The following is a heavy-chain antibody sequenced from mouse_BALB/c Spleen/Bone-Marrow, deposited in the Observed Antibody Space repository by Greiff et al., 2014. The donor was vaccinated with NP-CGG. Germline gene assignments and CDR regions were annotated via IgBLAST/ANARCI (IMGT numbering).Heavy chain of an antibody. D-gene: IGHD2-14*01. J-gene: IGHJ3*01. V-gene: IGHV3-6*02. Sequence: ESGPGLVKLSQSLSLTCSVTGYSITSGYYWNWIRQFPGNKLEWMGYISYDGSNNYNPSLKNRITITRDTSKNQFFLKLNSVTTEDTATDYCARGQYRYLFAYWGQGTLVTVSA. CDR1: GYSITSGYY. CDR3: ARGQYRYLFAY. CDR2: ISYDGSN.